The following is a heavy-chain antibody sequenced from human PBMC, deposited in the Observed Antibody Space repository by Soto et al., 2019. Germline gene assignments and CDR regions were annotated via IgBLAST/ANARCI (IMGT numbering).Heavy chain of an antibody. CDR2: IRSKPYGGTI. D-gene: IGHD2-15*01. CDR1: GFTFGDYA. CDR3: ARLGCSGGSCYPAFDI. Sequence: PGGSLRLSCTASGFTFGDYAMSWFRQAPGKGPEWVGFIRSKPYGGTIHYAASVQGRFTISRDDSKSIAYLQMNSLKTEDTAVFYCARLGCSGGSCYPAFDIWGQGTMVTVSS. J-gene: IGHJ3*02. V-gene: IGHV3-49*03.